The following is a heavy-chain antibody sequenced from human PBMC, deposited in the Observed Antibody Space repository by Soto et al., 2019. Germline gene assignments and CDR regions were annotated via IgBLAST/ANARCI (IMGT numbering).Heavy chain of an antibody. V-gene: IGHV5-10-1*01. CDR1: GYSFTSFW. Sequence: GESLKISCKGSGYSFTSFWIYWVRQMPGKGLEWMGTIDPSDSYTDYSPSFQGHVTISGDKSISTAYLQWSSLKASDTAMYYCARGESPSAHDFYYGLDVWGQGTTVTVSS. CDR3: ARGESPSAHDFYYGLDV. CDR2: IDPSDSYT. J-gene: IGHJ6*02.